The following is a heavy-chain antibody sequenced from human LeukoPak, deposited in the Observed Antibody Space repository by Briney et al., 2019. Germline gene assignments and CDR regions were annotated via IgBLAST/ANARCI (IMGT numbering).Heavy chain of an antibody. D-gene: IGHD3-3*01. J-gene: IGHJ4*02. CDR1: GFTFGVYA. V-gene: IGHV3-49*04. Sequence: PGRSLRLSCTASGFTFGVYAMTWVRQAPGKGLEWVGFIRSKAYGGITEYAASVKGRFTISRDDSKSIAYLQMNSLKTEDTAVYYCSTSYYDFWSGYWGQGTLVTVSS. CDR3: STSYYDFWSGY. CDR2: IRSKAYGGIT.